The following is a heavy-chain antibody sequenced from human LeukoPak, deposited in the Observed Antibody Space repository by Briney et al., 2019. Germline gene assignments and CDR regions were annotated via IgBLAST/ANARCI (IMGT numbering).Heavy chain of an antibody. Sequence: APVKVSCKASGYTFTSYGISWVRQAPGQGLEWMGWINPNTGNPTYAQGFTGRFVFSLDTSVNTAYLQISSLKAEDTAVYYCARVSQPLGGLSFPDYWGQGTLVTVSS. CDR2: INPNTGNP. V-gene: IGHV7-4-1*02. CDR1: GYTFTSYG. J-gene: IGHJ4*02. D-gene: IGHD3-16*02. CDR3: ARVSQPLGGLSFPDY.